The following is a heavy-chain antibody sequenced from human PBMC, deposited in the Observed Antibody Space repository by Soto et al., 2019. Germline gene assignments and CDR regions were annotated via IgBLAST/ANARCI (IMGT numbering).Heavy chain of an antibody. CDR2: IIPIFGTI. CDR3: AARERVDAFDV. Sequence: QVQLVQSGAEVKKPGSSVKVSCKASGGTFSTYGITWVRQASGQGLEWMGGIIPIFGTIKFAQKFQGRLTITPDESTSTVYMELSSLTSEDTAVYYCAARERVDAFDVWGQVTMVTVS. J-gene: IGHJ3*01. CDR1: GGTFSTYG. D-gene: IGHD1-26*01. V-gene: IGHV1-69*01.